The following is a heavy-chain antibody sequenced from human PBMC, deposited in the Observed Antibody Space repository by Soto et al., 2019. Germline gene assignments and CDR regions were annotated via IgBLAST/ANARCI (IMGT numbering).Heavy chain of an antibody. J-gene: IGHJ6*03. CDR2: INHSGST. CDR3: ARRVARVQSYYYYCEDV. Sequence: SETLSLTCAVYGGSFSGYYCSWIRQPPGKGLERIGEINHSGSTNYNPSLKSRVTISVDTSKNQFSLKLSSVTAADTAVYYCARRVARVQSYYYYCEDVCFKGTTVTVSS. D-gene: IGHD1-1*01. CDR1: GGSFSGYY. V-gene: IGHV4-34*01.